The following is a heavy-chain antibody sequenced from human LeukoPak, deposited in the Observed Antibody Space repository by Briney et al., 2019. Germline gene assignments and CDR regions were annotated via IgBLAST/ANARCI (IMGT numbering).Heavy chain of an antibody. Sequence: PGGSLRLSCAASGLSFSSYEMNWVRQAPRKGLEWVSYISSSGSTIYYADSVKGRFTISRDNAKNSLFLQMDSLRAEDTAVYYCASSSQVDVWGQGTTVTVSS. J-gene: IGHJ6*02. CDR1: GLSFSSYE. CDR3: ASSSQVDV. CDR2: ISSSGSTI. V-gene: IGHV3-48*03.